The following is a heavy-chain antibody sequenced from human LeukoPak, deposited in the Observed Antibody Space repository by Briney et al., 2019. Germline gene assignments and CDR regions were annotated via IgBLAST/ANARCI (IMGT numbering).Heavy chain of an antibody. V-gene: IGHV3-23*01. CDR3: AKDRPAAMLGDNWFDP. D-gene: IGHD2-2*01. J-gene: IGHJ5*02. CDR1: GFTFSSYA. Sequence: GGSLRLSCAASGFTFSSYAMSWVRQAPGKGLEWVSAISGSGGSTYYADSVKGRFIISRDNFKNTLYLQMNSLRAEDTAVYYCAKDRPAAMLGDNWFDPWGQGTLVTVSS. CDR2: ISGSGGST.